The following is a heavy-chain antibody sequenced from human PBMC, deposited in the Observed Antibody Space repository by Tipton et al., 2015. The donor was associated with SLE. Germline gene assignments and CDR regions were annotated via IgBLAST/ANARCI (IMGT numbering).Heavy chain of an antibody. V-gene: IGHV4-4*02. CDR1: GGSINIKNW. CDR2: IYHNGST. CDR3: SEGYYFDY. Sequence: TLSLTCAVSGGSINIKNWWAWVRQPPGKGLEWIGEIYHNGSTNCNPSLKSRVTMSIDKSKKQFSLKLSSVTAADTAVYYCSEGYYFDYWGQGTLVTVSS. J-gene: IGHJ4*02.